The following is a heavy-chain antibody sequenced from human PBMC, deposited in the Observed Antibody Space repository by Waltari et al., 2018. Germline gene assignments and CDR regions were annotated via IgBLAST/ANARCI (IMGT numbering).Heavy chain of an antibody. CDR1: GGSISSGDYY. CDR3: ARDSNLGAFDI. CDR2: IYYSGRT. Sequence: QVQLQESGPGLVKPSQTLSLTCTVSGGSISSGDYYWSWFRQPPGKGLEWIGYIYYSGRTYYNPTLKSRFTIAVDTSKNQFSLKLSSVTAADTAVYYWARDSNLGAFDIWGQGTMVTVSS. J-gene: IGHJ3*02. V-gene: IGHV4-30-4*08. D-gene: IGHD4-4*01.